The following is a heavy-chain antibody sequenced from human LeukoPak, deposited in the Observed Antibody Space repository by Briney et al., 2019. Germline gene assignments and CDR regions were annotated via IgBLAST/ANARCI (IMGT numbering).Heavy chain of an antibody. V-gene: IGHV4-34*01. CDR1: GGSFSGYY. Sequence: PSETLSLTCAVYGGSFSGYYWSWIRQPPGKGLEWIGEINHSGSTNYNPSLKSRVTISLDTSKNQFSLKLSSVTAADTALYYRARQSQLEAAGSTQISAFDCWGQGTLVTVPS. CDR3: ARQSQLEAAGSTQISAFDC. D-gene: IGHD6-25*01. J-gene: IGHJ4*02. CDR2: INHSGST.